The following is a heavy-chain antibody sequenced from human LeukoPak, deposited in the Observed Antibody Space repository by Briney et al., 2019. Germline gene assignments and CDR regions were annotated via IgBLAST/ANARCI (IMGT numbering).Heavy chain of an antibody. J-gene: IGHJ6*03. CDR1: GYTFTSYG. V-gene: IGHV1-18*01. D-gene: IGHD1-7*01. CDR2: IRAYNGNT. CDR3: ARGLLELHYMDV. Sequence: ASVKVSCMASGYTFTSYGISWVRQAPGQGLEWMGWIRAYNGNTSYAQKLQGRVTMTTDTSTSTAYMELRSLRSDDTAVYYCARGLLELHYMDVWGKGTTVTVSS.